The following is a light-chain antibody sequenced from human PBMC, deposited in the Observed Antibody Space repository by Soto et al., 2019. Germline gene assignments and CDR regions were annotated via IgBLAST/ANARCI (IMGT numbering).Light chain of an antibody. V-gene: IGLV1-44*01. CDR1: DTNLGSTA. CDR3: AALDDDLHVGL. CDR2: SSN. Sequence: QSVLTQPPSVSATPGQGVTLSCSGGDTNLGSTAVNWYQQDPGTAPNLLIYSSNQRPSGVPDRISGSKSGTSASLAISGLQAEDEADYYCAALDDDLHVGLFGGGTKLTVL. J-gene: IGLJ2*01.